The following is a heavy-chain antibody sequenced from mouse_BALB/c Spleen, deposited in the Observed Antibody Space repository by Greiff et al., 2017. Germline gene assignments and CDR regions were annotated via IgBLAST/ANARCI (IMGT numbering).Heavy chain of an antibody. CDR3: ARKNHYGAFDD. Sequence: VQLQQSGAELAKPGASVKMSCKASGYTFTSYWMHWVKQRPGQGLEWIGYINPSTGYTEYNQKFKDKSTLTADKSSSTVYMQLSSLTSEDSAVYYCARKNHYGAFDDGGQGTTLTASS. V-gene: IGHV1-7*01. CDR1: GYTFTSYW. D-gene: IGHD1-2*01. CDR2: INPSTGYT. J-gene: IGHJ2*01.